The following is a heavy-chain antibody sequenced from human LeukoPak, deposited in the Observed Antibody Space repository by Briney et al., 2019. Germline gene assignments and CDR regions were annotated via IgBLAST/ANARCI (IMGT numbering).Heavy chain of an antibody. Sequence: TLGGSLRLSCAASGFTFSSYSMNWVRQAPGKGLEWVSSMSSSSSYIYYADSVKGRFTISRDNAKNSLYLQMNGLRAEDTAVYYCARDLLPTVTTLKGVLGDWGQGTLVTVSS. CDR3: ARDLLPTVTTLKGVLGD. CDR2: MSSSSSYI. CDR1: GFTFSSYS. J-gene: IGHJ4*02. V-gene: IGHV3-21*01. D-gene: IGHD4-17*01.